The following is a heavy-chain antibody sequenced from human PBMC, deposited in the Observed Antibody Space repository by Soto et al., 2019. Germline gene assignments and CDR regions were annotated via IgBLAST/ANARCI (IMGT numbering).Heavy chain of an antibody. Sequence: KPSETLSLTCTVSVVSISSGGYYCSWIRQHPWKGLEWIGYIYYSGSTYYNPSLKSRVTISVDTSKNQFSLKLSSVTAADTAVYYCARSPPVGRPPGSSYGMHVWGQGTTVTLSS. V-gene: IGHV4-31*03. CDR2: IYYSGST. CDR3: ARSPPVGRPPGSSYGMHV. D-gene: IGHD3-10*01. CDR1: VVSISSGGYY. J-gene: IGHJ6*02.